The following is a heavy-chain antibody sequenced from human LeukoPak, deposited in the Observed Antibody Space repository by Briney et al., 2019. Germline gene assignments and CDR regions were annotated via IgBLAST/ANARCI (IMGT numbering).Heavy chain of an antibody. CDR2: ISWNSGSI. D-gene: IGHD6-19*01. CDR3: AKDIFTRIAVAGFDY. CDR1: GFTFYDYA. J-gene: IGHJ4*02. Sequence: GGSLRLSCATSGFTFYDYAMHWVRQAPGKGLEWVSGISWNSGSIGYADSVKGRFTISRDNAKNSLYLQMNSLRAEDTALYYCAKDIFTRIAVAGFDYWGQGTLVTVSS. V-gene: IGHV3-9*01.